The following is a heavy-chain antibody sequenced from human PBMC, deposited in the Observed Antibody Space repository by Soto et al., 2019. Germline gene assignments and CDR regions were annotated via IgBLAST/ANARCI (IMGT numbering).Heavy chain of an antibody. V-gene: IGHV1-69*02. Sequence: SVKVSCKASGGTFSSYTISWVRQAPGQGLEWMGRIIPILGIANYAQKFQGRVTITADKSTSTAYMELSSLRSEDTAVYYCARAHSDYGAPGFAPWGQGTLVTVSS. CDR3: ARAHSDYGAPGFAP. CDR1: GGTFSSYT. J-gene: IGHJ5*02. D-gene: IGHD3-10*01. CDR2: IIPILGIA.